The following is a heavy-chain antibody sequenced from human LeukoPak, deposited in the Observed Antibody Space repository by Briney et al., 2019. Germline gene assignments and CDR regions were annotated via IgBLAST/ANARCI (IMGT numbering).Heavy chain of an antibody. CDR1: GYTFTNYD. CDR3: VRVKGTSPLY. Sequence: ASVRVPCKASGYTFTNYDINWVRQATGQDFEWMGWMNPNSGDTGSAQKFQGRVTLTRDTSISTAYMELSSLRSEDTAVYYCVRVKGTSPLYWGQGTLVTVSS. D-gene: IGHD2-2*01. CDR2: MNPNSGDT. J-gene: IGHJ4*02. V-gene: IGHV1-8*01.